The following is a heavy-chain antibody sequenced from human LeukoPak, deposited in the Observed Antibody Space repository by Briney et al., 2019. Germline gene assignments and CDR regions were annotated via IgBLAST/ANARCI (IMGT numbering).Heavy chain of an antibody. CDR2: INTNTGNP. J-gene: IGHJ4*02. CDR1: GYSFTNYA. Sequence: ASVKVSCKASGYSFTNYAMNWVRQVPGQGLEWMGWINTNTGNPTYAQGFTGRFVFSLDTSVSAAYLQISSLKAEDTAVYYCAKGVRLFFGELWPFDSWGQGTLVTVSS. D-gene: IGHD3-10*01. CDR3: AKGVRLFFGELWPFDS. V-gene: IGHV7-4-1*02.